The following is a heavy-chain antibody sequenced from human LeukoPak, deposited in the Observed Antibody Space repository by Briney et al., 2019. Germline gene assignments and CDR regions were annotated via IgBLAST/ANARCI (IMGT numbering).Heavy chain of an antibody. J-gene: IGHJ4*02. CDR3: AREGLAAAGLDY. D-gene: IGHD6-13*01. CDR2: ISSSSGYK. V-gene: IGHV3-21*01. Sequence: GGSLRLSCEASGFSFSSYSMNWVRQAPGKGLEWVSSISSSSGYKYYADSVKGRLTISRDNAKNSLYLQMNSLRAEDTAIYYCAREGLAAAGLDYWGQGTLVTVSS. CDR1: GFSFSSYS.